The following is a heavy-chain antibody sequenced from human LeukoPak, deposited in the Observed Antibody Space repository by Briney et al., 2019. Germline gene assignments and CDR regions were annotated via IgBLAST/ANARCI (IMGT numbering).Heavy chain of an antibody. J-gene: IGHJ5*02. V-gene: IGHV3-15*07. CDR3: ATDFYDTT. CDR2: IRSNSDGGTI. CDR1: GFTFSNAW. D-gene: IGHD3-22*01. Sequence: PGGSLRLSCATSGFTFSNAWMNWVRQAPGKGLEWVGRIRSNSDGGTIDYAAPVKGRFALSRDDSKNALYLQMNSLQTEDTAVYYCATDFYDTTWGQGTLVTVSS.